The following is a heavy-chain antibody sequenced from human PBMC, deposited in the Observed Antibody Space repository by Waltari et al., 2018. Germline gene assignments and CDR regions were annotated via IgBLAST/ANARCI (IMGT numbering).Heavy chain of an antibody. CDR2: IYHSGST. V-gene: IGHV4-38-2*01. J-gene: IGHJ4*02. D-gene: IGHD4-17*01. CDR3: ATLPTVTTDY. CDR1: GYSISSGYY. Sequence: QVQLQESGPGLVKPSETLSLTCAVSGYSISSGYYWGWIRQPPGKGLEWIGSIYHSGSTYYNPSLKSRVTISVDTSKNQFSLKLSSVTAADTAVYYCATLPTVTTDYWGQGTLVTVSS.